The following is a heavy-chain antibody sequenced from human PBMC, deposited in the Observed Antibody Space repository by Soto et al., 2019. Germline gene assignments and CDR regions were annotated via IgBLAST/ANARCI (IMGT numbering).Heavy chain of an antibody. Sequence: ASVKVSCKASGYTFTSYGISWVRQAPGQGLEWMGWISAYNGNANYAQKLQGRVTMTTDTSTSTAYMELRSLRSDDTAVYYCARDVSGCSSTSCCRVDYYSGMGGWGRANTIAVST. D-gene: IGHD2-2*01. CDR3: ARDVSGCSSTSCCRVDYYSGMGG. J-gene: IGHJ6*04. V-gene: IGHV1-18*04. CDR2: ISAYNGNA. CDR1: GYTFTSYG.